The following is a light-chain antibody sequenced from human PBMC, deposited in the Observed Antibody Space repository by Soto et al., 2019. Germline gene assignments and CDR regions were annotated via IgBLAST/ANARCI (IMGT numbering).Light chain of an antibody. V-gene: IGKV3D-15*01. Sequence: EIVMTQSPATLSVSPGERATLSCRASQSVSSNLAWYQQQPGQAPRLLIYGASTRATGIPARFSGSGSGTEFTLTISSLQSEDFAVYYCQQYNTWPPHTFGQGTKLEIK. CDR2: GAS. J-gene: IGKJ2*01. CDR1: QSVSSN. CDR3: QQYNTWPPHT.